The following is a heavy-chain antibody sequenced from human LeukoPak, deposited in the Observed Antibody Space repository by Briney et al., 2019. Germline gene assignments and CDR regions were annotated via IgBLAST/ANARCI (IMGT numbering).Heavy chain of an antibody. CDR1: GFTFSSYG. V-gene: IGHV3-33*01. J-gene: IGHJ5*02. Sequence: PGGSLRLSCAASGFTFSSYGMHWVRQAPGKGLEWVAVIWYDGSNKYYADSVKGRLTISRDNSKNTLYLQMNSLRAEDRAVYYCAREAQGGATALDLWGQGTLVTVSS. CDR2: IWYDGSNK. D-gene: IGHD1-26*01. CDR3: AREAQGGATALDL.